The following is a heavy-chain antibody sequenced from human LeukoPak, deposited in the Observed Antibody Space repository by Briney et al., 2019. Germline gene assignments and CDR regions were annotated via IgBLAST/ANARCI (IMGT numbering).Heavy chain of an antibody. V-gene: IGHV4-59*08. D-gene: IGHD3-22*01. CDR2: FYYIGST. CDR3: AINSLGDSRGYDY. Sequence: SETLSLTCAVSGGSISRYYWSWIRQPPGKGLEWIGYFYYIGSTHYNPSLKSRVTISADTSKNQFSLKLSSVTAADTAVYYCAINSLGDSRGYDYWAQGTLVTVSS. J-gene: IGHJ4*02. CDR1: GGSISRYY.